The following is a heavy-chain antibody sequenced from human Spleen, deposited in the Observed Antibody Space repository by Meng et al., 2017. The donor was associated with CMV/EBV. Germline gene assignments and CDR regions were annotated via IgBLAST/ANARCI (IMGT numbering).Heavy chain of an antibody. D-gene: IGHD5-18*01. Sequence: SETLSLTCTVSGGSVSSGSYYWSWIRQPPGKGLEWIGYIYYSGSTNYNPSLKSRVTISVDTSKNQFSLKLSSVTAADTAVYYCARGGGGYSYGRSRYYYGMDVWGQGTTVTVSS. V-gene: IGHV4-61*01. CDR3: ARGGGGYSYGRSRYYYGMDV. CDR2: IYYSGST. CDR1: GGSVSSGSYY. J-gene: IGHJ6*02.